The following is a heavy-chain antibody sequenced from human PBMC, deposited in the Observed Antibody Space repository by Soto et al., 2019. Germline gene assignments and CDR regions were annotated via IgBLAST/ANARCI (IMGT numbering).Heavy chain of an antibody. CDR1: GGSFSGYY. V-gene: IGHV4-34*01. Sequence: SETLSLTCAVYGGSFSGYYWSWIRQPPGKGLEWIGEINHSGSTNYNPSLKSRVTISVDTSKNQFSLKLSSVTAADTAVYYCARVGYYGSGSYYKNPLRCYGMDVWGQGTTVT. D-gene: IGHD3-10*01. CDR3: ARVGYYGSGSYYKNPLRCYGMDV. CDR2: INHSGST. J-gene: IGHJ6*02.